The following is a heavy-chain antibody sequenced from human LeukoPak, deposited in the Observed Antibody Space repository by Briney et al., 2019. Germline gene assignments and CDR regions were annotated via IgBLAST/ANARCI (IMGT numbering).Heavy chain of an antibody. CDR1: GSTFSNYA. Sequence: PGRSLRPSCAASGSTFSNYAMHWVRQAPGKGLEWVAVVSYDGSNNYHADSVKGRFTISRDNAKNTLYLQMNSLRAEDTAVYYCARENTRFFDYWGQGTLVTVSS. J-gene: IGHJ4*02. V-gene: IGHV3-30-3*01. CDR2: VSYDGSNN. CDR3: ARENTRFFDY. D-gene: IGHD3-10*02.